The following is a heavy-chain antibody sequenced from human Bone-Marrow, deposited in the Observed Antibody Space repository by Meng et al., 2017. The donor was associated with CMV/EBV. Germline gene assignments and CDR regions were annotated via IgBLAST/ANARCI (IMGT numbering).Heavy chain of an antibody. CDR1: GYTFTSYY. CDR2: INPSGGST. CDR3: ARDLCSSTSCYRGDYYYYGMDV. Sequence: ASVKVSCKASGYTFTSYYMHWVRQAPGQGLEWMGIINPSGGSTSYAQKFQGRVTMTRDTSTSTVYMELSSLRSEDTAVYYCARDLCSSTSCYRGDYYYYGMDVWGQGTTVTVSS. J-gene: IGHJ6*02. D-gene: IGHD2-2*01. V-gene: IGHV1-46*01.